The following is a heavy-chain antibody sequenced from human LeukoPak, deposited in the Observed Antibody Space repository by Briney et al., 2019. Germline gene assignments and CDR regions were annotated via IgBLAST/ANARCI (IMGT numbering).Heavy chain of an antibody. CDR3: GRQRYTASYYFVDY. CDR1: SGSINNYY. CDR2: IYTIGTT. V-gene: IGHV4-4*07. Sequence: SETLSLTCSVSSGSINNYYWGWVRQPAGKGLEWIGRIYTIGTTHYSPSLKSRLTMSIDTSKNQFSLKLRSVTAADTAAYYCGRQRYTASYYFVDYWSQGTLITVSS. J-gene: IGHJ4*02. D-gene: IGHD3-10*01.